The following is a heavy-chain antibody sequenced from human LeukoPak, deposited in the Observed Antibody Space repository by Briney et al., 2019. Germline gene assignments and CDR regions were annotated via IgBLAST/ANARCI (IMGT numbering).Heavy chain of an antibody. V-gene: IGHV4-31*03. CDR1: GGSISSGGYY. Sequence: SETLSLTCTVSGGSISSGGYYWSWIRQHPGKGLEWIGYIYYSGSTYYNPSLKSRVTISVDTSKNQFSLKLSSVTAADTAVYYCAREQHLYYLDYWGQGTLVTVSS. D-gene: IGHD6-13*01. CDR3: AREQHLYYLDY. CDR2: IYYSGST. J-gene: IGHJ4*02.